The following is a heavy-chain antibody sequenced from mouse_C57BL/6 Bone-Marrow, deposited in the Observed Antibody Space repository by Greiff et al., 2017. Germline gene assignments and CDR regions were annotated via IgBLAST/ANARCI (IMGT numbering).Heavy chain of an antibody. CDR3: TRDDYDGWFAY. D-gene: IGHD2-4*01. J-gene: IGHJ3*01. CDR1: GFTFSSYA. CDR2: ISSGGDYI. Sequence: EVQGVESGEGLVKPGGSLKLSCAASGFTFSSYAMSWVRQTPEKRLEWVAYISSGGDYIYYADTVKGRFTISRDNARNTLYLQMSSLKSEDTAMYYCTRDDYDGWFAYWGQGTLVTVSA. V-gene: IGHV5-9-1*02.